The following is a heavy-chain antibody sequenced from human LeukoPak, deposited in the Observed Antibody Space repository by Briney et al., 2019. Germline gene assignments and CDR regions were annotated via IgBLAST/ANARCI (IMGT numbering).Heavy chain of an antibody. CDR2: IWYGGSNK. Sequence: PGGSLRLSCAASGFTFSSYGMHWVRQAPGKGLEWVAVIWYGGSNKYYADSVKGRFTISRDNSKNTLYLQMNSLRAEDTAVYYCASLWRITMIAAKEVDAFDIWGQGTMVTVSS. V-gene: IGHV3-33*08. CDR1: GFTFSSYG. D-gene: IGHD3-22*01. J-gene: IGHJ3*02. CDR3: ASLWRITMIAAKEVDAFDI.